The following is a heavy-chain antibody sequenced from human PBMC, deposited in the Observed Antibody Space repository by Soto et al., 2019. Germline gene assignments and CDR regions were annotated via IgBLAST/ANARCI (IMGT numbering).Heavy chain of an antibody. D-gene: IGHD3-3*01. CDR1: GGSFSGYY. CDR2: INHSGST. Sequence: PSETLSLTCAVYGGSFSGYYWSWIRQPPGKGLEWIGEINHSGSTNYNPSLKSRVTISVDTSKNQFSLKLSSVTAADTAVYYCARGSYDFWSRYGSYFDYWGQGTLVTVSS. J-gene: IGHJ4*02. V-gene: IGHV4-34*01. CDR3: ARGSYDFWSRYGSYFDY.